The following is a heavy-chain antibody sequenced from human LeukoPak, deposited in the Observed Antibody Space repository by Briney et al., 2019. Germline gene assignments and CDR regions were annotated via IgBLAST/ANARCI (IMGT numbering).Heavy chain of an antibody. V-gene: IGHV3-21*04. CDR2: ISSSSSYI. CDR3: ARDRYGDYDFDY. CDR1: GFTFSSYS. Sequence: PGGSLRLSCAASGFTFSSYSMNWVRQAPGKGLEWVSSISSSSSYIYYADSVKGRFTISRDNAKNSLYLQMNSLRAEDTALYYCARDRYGDYDFDYWGQGTLVTVSS. J-gene: IGHJ4*02. D-gene: IGHD4-17*01.